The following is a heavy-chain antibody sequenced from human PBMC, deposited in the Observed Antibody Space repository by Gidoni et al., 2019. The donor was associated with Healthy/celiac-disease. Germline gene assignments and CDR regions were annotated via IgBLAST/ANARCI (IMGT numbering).Heavy chain of an antibody. V-gene: IGHV3-43*01. CDR3: AKDGQQQLVQGDNWFDP. Sequence: VQLVESGGVVVQPGGSLRLSCAASGFTFADYTMHWVRQAPGKGLEWVSLISWDGGSTYYADSVKGRFTISRDNSKNSLYLQMNSLRTEDTALYYCAKDGQQQLVQGDNWFDPWGQGTLVTVSS. D-gene: IGHD6-13*01. CDR2: ISWDGGST. CDR1: GFTFADYT. J-gene: IGHJ5*02.